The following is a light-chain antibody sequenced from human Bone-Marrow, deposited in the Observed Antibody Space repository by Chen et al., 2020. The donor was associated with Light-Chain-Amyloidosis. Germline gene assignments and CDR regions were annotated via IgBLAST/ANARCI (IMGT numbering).Light chain of an antibody. CDR2: AAS. V-gene: IGKV1-12*01. CDR1: QDISGW. Sequence: DIQMTQSPSSVSASVGDRVTITCRASQDISGWLAWYQQKPGTAPKLLIYAASSLQSGVPSRFSGSGSGTDFTLTISSLQPEDFATYSCQQANRFPWTFGQGTKVEIK. J-gene: IGKJ1*01. CDR3: QQANRFPWT.